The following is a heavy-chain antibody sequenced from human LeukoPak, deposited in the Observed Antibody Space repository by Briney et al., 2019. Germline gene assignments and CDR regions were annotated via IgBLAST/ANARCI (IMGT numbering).Heavy chain of an antibody. CDR3: ARESATGRTRGDGFFDY. D-gene: IGHD6-13*01. V-gene: IGHV3-30*03. CDR1: GFTFSHYG. Sequence: PGGSLRLSCAASGFTFSHYGVHWVRQAPGKGLEWVAVISYDGSNKYYADSVKGRFTISRYNSKNTVFLEMNSLRAEDTAVYYCARESATGRTRGDGFFDYWGQGTLVTVSS. J-gene: IGHJ4*02. CDR2: ISYDGSNK.